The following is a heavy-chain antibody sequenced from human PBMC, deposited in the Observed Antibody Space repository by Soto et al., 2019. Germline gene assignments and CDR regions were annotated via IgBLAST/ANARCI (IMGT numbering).Heavy chain of an antibody. Sequence: PGESLKISCKGSGYSFTSYCIGWVRQMPWKGLEWMGIIYPGDSDTRYSPSFQGQVTISADKSISTAYLQWSSLKASDTAMYYCAGGGVRGVITRTRDYYGMDVWGQGTTVTVSS. D-gene: IGHD3-10*01. J-gene: IGHJ6*01. CDR1: GYSFTSYC. CDR3: AGGGVRGVITRTRDYYGMDV. V-gene: IGHV5-51*01. CDR2: IYPGDSDT.